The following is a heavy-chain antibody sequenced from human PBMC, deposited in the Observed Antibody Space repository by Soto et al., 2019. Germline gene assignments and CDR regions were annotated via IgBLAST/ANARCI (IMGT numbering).Heavy chain of an antibody. CDR1: GGSISSYY. CDR2: IYYSGST. J-gene: IGHJ3*02. V-gene: IGHV4-59*08. CDR3: AGTRPYSSSWYSHYVNTFDI. Sequence: QVQLQESGPGLVKPSESLSLTCTVSGGSISSYYWSWIRQPPGKGLEWIGYIYYSGSTNYNPSLKSRVTISVDTSKNQISLKLSSVTAADTAVYYCAGTRPYSSSWYSHYVNTFDIWGQGTMVTVSS. D-gene: IGHD6-13*01.